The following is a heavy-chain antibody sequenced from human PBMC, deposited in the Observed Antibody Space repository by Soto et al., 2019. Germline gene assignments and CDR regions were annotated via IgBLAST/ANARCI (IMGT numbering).Heavy chain of an antibody. Sequence: EVQLVQSGAEVKKPGESLEISCEGSGYSFTNYWIGWVRQMPGRGLEWMGIIYPGDSDTRYRPSFQGQVTISADKSINTAYLQWSSLKASDTAIYYCARQEGTISYMDVWGKGTTVAVSS. D-gene: IGHD3-9*01. J-gene: IGHJ6*03. CDR3: ARQEGTISYMDV. CDR1: GYSFTNYW. V-gene: IGHV5-51*01. CDR2: IYPGDSDT.